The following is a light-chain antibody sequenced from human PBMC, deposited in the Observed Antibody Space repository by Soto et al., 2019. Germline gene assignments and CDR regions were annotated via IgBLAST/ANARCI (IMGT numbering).Light chain of an antibody. CDR2: SNN. CDR1: SSNIGSNT. Sequence: QSVLTQPPSASGTPGQRVTISCSGSSSNIGSNTVNWYQQLPGTAPKLLIYSNNQRPSGVPDRFSGSKSGTSASLAISGLKAEDEGDYYCAAWDDSLNGYVFGTGTKLTVL. CDR3: AAWDDSLNGYV. J-gene: IGLJ1*01. V-gene: IGLV1-44*01.